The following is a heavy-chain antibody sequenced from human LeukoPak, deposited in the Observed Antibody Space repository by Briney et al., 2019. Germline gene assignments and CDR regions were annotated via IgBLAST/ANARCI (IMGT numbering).Heavy chain of an antibody. CDR1: GYTFTGYY. V-gene: IGHV1-2*02. J-gene: IGHJ6*02. CDR3: ARSGSYYYYYGMDV. Sequence: ASVKVSCKASGYTFTGYYMHWVRQAPGQGPEWMGWINPNSGGTNYAQKFQGRVTMTRDTSISTAYMELSRLRSDDTAVYYCARSGSYYYYYGMDVWGQGTTVTVSS. D-gene: IGHD1-26*01. CDR2: INPNSGGT.